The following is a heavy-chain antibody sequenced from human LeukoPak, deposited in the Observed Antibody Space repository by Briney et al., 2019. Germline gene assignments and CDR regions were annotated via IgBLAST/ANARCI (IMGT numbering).Heavy chain of an antibody. J-gene: IGHJ4*02. CDR2: IIPIFGTA. Sequence: SVKVSCKASGGTFSSYAISWVRQAPGQGLEWMGGIIPIFGTANYAQKFQGRVTITADESTSTAYMELSSLRSEDTAVYYCARDLLHDYGGNGYDYWGQGTLVTVSS. D-gene: IGHD4-23*01. V-gene: IGHV1-69*13. CDR3: ARDLLHDYGGNGYDY. CDR1: GGTFSSYA.